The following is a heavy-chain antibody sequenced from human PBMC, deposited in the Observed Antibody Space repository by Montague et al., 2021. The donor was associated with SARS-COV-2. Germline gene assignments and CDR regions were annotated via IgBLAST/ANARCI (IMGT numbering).Heavy chain of an antibody. V-gene: IGHV4-39*01. D-gene: IGHD4-17*01. CDR1: GDSVSSRDHY. CDR3: ARRRLREDYFDF. CDR2: VYYSGYT. J-gene: IGHJ4*02. Sequence: SETLSLTRTVSGDSVSSRDHYWGWIRQPPGKGLEWLGIVYYSGYTYYNPSVKGRVTISIDASKNQFSLKLNSLTATDTAIYHCARRRLREDYFDFWGQGTLLTVSS.